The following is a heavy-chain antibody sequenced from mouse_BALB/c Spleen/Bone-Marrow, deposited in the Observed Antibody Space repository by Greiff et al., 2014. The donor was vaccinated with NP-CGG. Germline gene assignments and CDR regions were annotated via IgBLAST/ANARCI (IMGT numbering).Heavy chain of an antibody. J-gene: IGHJ3*01. Sequence: EVLLVESGGGLVQPGGSLKLSCAASGFDFSRYWMSWVRQAPGKGLEWIGEINPDSSTINYTPSLKDKFIIARDNAKNTLYLQMSKVRSEDTALYYCASLRYCGFFAYWGQGTLVTVSA. D-gene: IGHD1-2*01. V-gene: IGHV4-1*02. CDR1: GFDFSRYW. CDR3: ASLRYCGFFAY. CDR2: INPDSSTI.